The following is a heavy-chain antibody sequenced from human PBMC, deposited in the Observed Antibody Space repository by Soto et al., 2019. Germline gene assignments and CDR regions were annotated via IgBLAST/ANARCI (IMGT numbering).Heavy chain of an antibody. V-gene: IGHV1-2*02. CDR2: INPNSGGT. J-gene: IGHJ4*02. CDR3: ARFRRSPFQWFGKSD. CDR1: GYTFTGYY. Sequence: ASVKVSCKASGYTFTGYYMHWVRQAPGQGLEWMGWINPNSGGTNYAQKFQGRVTMTKDTSISTAYMELSRLRSDDTAVYYCARFRRSPFQWFGKSDWGQGTLVTVSS. D-gene: IGHD3-10*01.